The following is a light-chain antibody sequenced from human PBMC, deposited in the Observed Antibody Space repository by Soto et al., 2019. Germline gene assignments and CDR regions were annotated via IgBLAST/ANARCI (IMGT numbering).Light chain of an antibody. V-gene: IGKV1-5*01. Sequence: DXQMTQSPSTLSASVGDRVTITCRASQSISSWLARYQQKPGKAPKLLIYDASSLESGVPSRFSGSGSGTEFTLTISSLQPDDFATYYCQQYNSYPWTFGQGTKVDIK. CDR2: DAS. CDR3: QQYNSYPWT. CDR1: QSISSW. J-gene: IGKJ1*01.